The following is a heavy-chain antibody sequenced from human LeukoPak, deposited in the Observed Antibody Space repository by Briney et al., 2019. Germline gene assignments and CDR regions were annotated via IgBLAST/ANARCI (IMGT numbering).Heavy chain of an antibody. CDR1: GFTFNSYW. D-gene: IGHD6-13*01. J-gene: IGHJ4*02. CDR3: VGGGSIVVIVAETYGFDY. CDR2: IKQDGSEK. Sequence: PGGSLRLSCAASGFTFNSYWMSWVRQAPGKGLEWVASIKQDGSEKKYVDSVKGRFTISRDNAKNSLYLQMNSLRAEDTAVYYCVGGGSIVVIVAETYGFDYWGQGTRVTVSS. V-gene: IGHV3-7*01.